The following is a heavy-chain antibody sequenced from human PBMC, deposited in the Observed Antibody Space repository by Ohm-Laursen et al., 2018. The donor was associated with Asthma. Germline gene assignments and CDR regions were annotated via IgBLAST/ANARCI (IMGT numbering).Heavy chain of an antibody. D-gene: IGHD2-2*01. CDR1: GFTFSTYC. Sequence: SLRLSCAASGFTFSTYCMHWVRQAPGKGLEWVAVISYDGSNKYYADSVKGRFTISRDNSKNTLYLQMNSLRAEDTAVYYCARGDCSSTSCYFSGGYYGMDVWGQGTTVTVSS. J-gene: IGHJ6*02. V-gene: IGHV3-30*03. CDR3: ARGDCSSTSCYFSGGYYGMDV. CDR2: ISYDGSNK.